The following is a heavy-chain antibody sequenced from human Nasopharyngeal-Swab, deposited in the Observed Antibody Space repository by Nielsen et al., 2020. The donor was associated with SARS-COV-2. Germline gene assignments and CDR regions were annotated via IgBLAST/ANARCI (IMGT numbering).Heavy chain of an antibody. J-gene: IGHJ4*02. D-gene: IGHD2-2*01. CDR2: IKQDGSEK. CDR3: AWSSPPSDY. V-gene: IGHV3-7*03. CDR1: GFTFSSYW. Sequence: GESLKISCAASGFTFSSYWMSWVRQAPGKGLEWVANIKQDGSEKYYVDSVKGRFTISRDNAKNSLYLQMNRLRAEDTAVYYCAWSSPPSDYWGQGTLVTVSS.